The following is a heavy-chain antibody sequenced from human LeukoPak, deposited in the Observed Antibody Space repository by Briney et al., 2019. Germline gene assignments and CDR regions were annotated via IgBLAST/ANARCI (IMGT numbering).Heavy chain of an antibody. J-gene: IGHJ3*02. CDR3: ARERRVPAAGDAFDI. Sequence: ASVKVSCKAPGYTFTSYGISWVRQAPGQGLEWMGWISAYNGNTNYAQKLQGRVTMTTDISTSTAYMELRSLRSDDTAVYYCARERRVPAAGDAFDIWGQGTMVTVSS. CDR1: GYTFTSYG. D-gene: IGHD2-2*01. CDR2: ISAYNGNT. V-gene: IGHV1-18*01.